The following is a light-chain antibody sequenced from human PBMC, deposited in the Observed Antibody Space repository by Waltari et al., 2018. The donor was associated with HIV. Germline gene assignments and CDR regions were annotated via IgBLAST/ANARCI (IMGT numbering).Light chain of an antibody. CDR1: QSVLSSSNNKNH. V-gene: IGKV4-1*01. CDR2: WAS. Sequence: DIVMTQSPDSLAVSLGGRATIPCKSSQSVLSSSNNKNHLAWYQQKPGQPPKLRFYWASIREVGVPDRFTGIGSGTIFNLTVSSLQADDVAVYYCQQFFSFPRTFGQGTKVEI. CDR3: QQFFSFPRT. J-gene: IGKJ1*01.